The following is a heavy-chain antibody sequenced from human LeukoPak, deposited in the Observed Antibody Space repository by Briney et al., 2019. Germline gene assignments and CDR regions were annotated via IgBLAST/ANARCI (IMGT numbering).Heavy chain of an antibody. Sequence: ASVKVSCKASGGTFSSYAISWVRQAPGQGLEWMGGIIPIFGTANYAQKFQGRVTITVDKSTSTAYMELSSLRSEDTAVYYCARERDYYDSSGYYPFDYWGQGTLVTVSS. D-gene: IGHD3-22*01. CDR1: GGTFSSYA. CDR3: ARERDYYDSSGYYPFDY. V-gene: IGHV1-69*06. CDR2: IIPIFGTA. J-gene: IGHJ4*02.